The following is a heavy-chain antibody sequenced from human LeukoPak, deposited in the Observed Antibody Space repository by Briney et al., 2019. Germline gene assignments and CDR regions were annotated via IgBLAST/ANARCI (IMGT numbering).Heavy chain of an antibody. CDR1: GGSISSSNW. D-gene: IGHD3-3*01. J-gene: IGHJ4*02. V-gene: IGHV4-4*02. Sequence: PSGTLSLTCAVSGGSISSSNWWSWVRQPPGKGLEWIGEIYHSGSTNYNPSLKSRVTISVDKSKNQFSLKLSSVTAADTAVYYCARGGSDFWSNYFDYWGQGTLVTVSS. CDR2: IYHSGST. CDR3: ARGGSDFWSNYFDY.